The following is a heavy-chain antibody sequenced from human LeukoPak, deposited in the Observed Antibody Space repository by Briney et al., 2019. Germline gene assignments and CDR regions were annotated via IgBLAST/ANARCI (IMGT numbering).Heavy chain of an antibody. D-gene: IGHD1-1*01. CDR3: ARESHETREDY. Sequence: GASVKVSCKTSGYGFTHYYLHWVRQAPGQGLEWMGRINPNSGGTNYAQKFQGRVTMTTDTYTSTAYMELRSLRSDDTAMYYCARESHETREDYWGQGTLVTVSS. CDR2: INPNSGGT. V-gene: IGHV1-2*06. J-gene: IGHJ4*02. CDR1: GYGFTHYY.